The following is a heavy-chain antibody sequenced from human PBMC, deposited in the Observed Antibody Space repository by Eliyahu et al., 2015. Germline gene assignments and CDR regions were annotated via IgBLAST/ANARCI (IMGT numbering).Heavy chain of an antibody. CDR1: GYTFSIYT. CDR2: INGSNGNT. CDR3: ARGAESSSFDH. J-gene: IGHJ4*02. D-gene: IGHD6-13*01. Sequence: QVQLVQSGAEVKKPGASVKVSCKASGYTFSIYTMHWVRQAPGQRLEWMGLINGSNGNTKYSQNFQGRVTFARDTFANTAYMELTSLTSEDTAVYYCARGAESSSFDHWGQGTLVTVSS. V-gene: IGHV1-3*01.